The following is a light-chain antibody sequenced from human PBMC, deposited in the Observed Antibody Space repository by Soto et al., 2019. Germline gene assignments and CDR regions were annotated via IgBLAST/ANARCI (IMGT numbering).Light chain of an antibody. CDR1: QSVSSW. CDR3: QHEKRYFCT. J-gene: IGKJ3*01. V-gene: IGKV1-5*01. Sequence: DIQMTQSPSTLSASVGDRVTITCRASQSVSSWLAWYQQKPGKAPKLMIYDAPSLESGVPSRFSGSGSGMEFTLTISSLQPDDFAPYYRQHEKRYFCTFGPGTKVQIK. CDR2: DAP.